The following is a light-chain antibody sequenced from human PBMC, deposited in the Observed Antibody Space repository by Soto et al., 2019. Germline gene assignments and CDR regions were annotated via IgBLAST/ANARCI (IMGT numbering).Light chain of an antibody. Sequence: EIVMTQSPATLSVSPGERATLSCRASQSISSNLAWYQQQPGQAPRLLIYAASTRATAIPARFSGSGSGTEFTLTISILHAEDVALYSCQQYNSWPLTFGGGTKVEI. V-gene: IGKV3-15*01. CDR2: AAS. CDR1: QSISSN. J-gene: IGKJ4*01. CDR3: QQYNSWPLT.